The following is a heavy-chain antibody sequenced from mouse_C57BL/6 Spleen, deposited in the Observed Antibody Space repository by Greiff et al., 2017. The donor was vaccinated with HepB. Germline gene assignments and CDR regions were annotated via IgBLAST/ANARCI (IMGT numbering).Heavy chain of an antibody. V-gene: IGHV14-4*01. CDR2: IDPENGDT. D-gene: IGHD1-1*01. Sequence: VQLQQSGAELVRPGASVKLSCTASGFNIKDDYMHWVKQRPEQGLEWIGWIDPENGDTEYASKFQGKATITADTSSNTAYLQLSSLTSEDTAVYYCTKQGYGSSPPFDYWGQGTTLTVSS. J-gene: IGHJ2*01. CDR1: GFNIKDDY. CDR3: TKQGYGSSPPFDY.